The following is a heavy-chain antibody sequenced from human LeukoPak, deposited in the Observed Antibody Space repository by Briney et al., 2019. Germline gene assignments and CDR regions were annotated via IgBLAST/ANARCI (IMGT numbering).Heavy chain of an antibody. Sequence: ASVKVSCKASGYTFTSYDINWVRQATGQGLDWMGIINPSGGSTSYAQKFQGRVTMTRDTSTSTVYMELSSLRSEDTAVYYCARTYYDSSGYYFDYWGQGTLVTVSS. J-gene: IGHJ4*02. D-gene: IGHD3-22*01. CDR1: GYTFTSYD. CDR3: ARTYYDSSGYYFDY. V-gene: IGHV1-46*01. CDR2: INPSGGST.